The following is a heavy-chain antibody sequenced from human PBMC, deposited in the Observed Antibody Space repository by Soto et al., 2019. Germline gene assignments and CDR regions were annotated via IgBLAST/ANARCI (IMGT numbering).Heavy chain of an antibody. V-gene: IGHV4-39*01. CDR3: ARQNYYDSSGYYYAY. J-gene: IGHJ4*02. D-gene: IGHD3-22*01. CDR1: GGSISSSSYY. Sequence: QLQLQESGPGLVKPSETLSLTCTVSGGSISSSSYYWGWIRQPPGKGLEWIGSIYYSGSTYYNPSLQSRVTISVDTSKNQFSLKLSSVTAADTAVYYCARQNYYDSSGYYYAYWGQGTLVTVSS. CDR2: IYYSGST.